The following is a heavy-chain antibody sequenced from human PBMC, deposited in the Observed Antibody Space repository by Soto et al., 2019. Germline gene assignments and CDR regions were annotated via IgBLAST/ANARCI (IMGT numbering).Heavy chain of an antibody. CDR1: GGSISSYY. D-gene: IGHD5-18*01. CDR3: ARAGYSYGMDV. CDR2: IYYSGST. V-gene: IGHV4-59*01. J-gene: IGHJ6*02. Sequence: SETLSLTCTVSGGSISSYYWSWIRQPPGKGLEWIGYIYYSGSTNYNPSLKSRVTISVDTSKNQFSLKLSSVTAADTAVYYCARAGYSYGMDVWGQGTTVTVSS.